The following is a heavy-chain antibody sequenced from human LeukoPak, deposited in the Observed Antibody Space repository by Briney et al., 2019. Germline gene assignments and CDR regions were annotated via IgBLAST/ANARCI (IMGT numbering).Heavy chain of an antibody. Sequence: SETLSLTCTVSGGSISSYYWSWIRQPAGKGLEWIGEINHSGSTNYNPSLKSRVTISVDTSKNQFSLKLSSVTAADTAVYYCARGGGTTHWYFDLWGRGTLVTVSS. V-gene: IGHV4-34*01. CDR3: ARGGGTTHWYFDL. CDR2: INHSGST. D-gene: IGHD1-26*01. J-gene: IGHJ2*01. CDR1: GGSISSYY.